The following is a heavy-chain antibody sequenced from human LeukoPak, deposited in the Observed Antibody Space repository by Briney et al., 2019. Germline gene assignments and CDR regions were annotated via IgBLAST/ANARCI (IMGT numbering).Heavy chain of an antibody. CDR2: ISGSGGST. Sequence: GGSLRLSCAASGFTFSSYAMSWVRQAPGKGLEWVSAISGSGGSTYYADSEKGRVTISRDNSKNTLYLQMNSLRDEDTAVYYCAKSTAKPAGTTGYWGQGTLVTVSS. J-gene: IGHJ4*02. CDR3: AKSTAKPAGTTGY. V-gene: IGHV3-23*01. D-gene: IGHD1-1*01. CDR1: GFTFSSYA.